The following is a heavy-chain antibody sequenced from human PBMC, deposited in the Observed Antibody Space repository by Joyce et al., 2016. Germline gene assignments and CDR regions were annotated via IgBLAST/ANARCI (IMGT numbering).Heavy chain of an antibody. D-gene: IGHD2/OR15-2a*01. Sequence: EAQLVESGGGFVLPGGSLRLSCKASGFLFKADWMDWVRQSPGKGLEWVANIHADGSEKYYRDSVKGRFTISSDNAENTLDLQMNSLRVEDTGVYYCVRNRGWFKYDTWGQGTKVTVSS. J-gene: IGHJ3*01. CDR3: VRNRGWFKYDT. CDR1: GFLFKADW. V-gene: IGHV3-7*01. CDR2: IHADGSEK.